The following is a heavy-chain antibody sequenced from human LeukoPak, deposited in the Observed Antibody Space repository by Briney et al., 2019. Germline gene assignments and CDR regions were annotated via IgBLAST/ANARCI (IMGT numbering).Heavy chain of an antibody. V-gene: IGHV4-59*08. CDR2: IYYSGST. CDR1: GGSISSYY. Sequence: PSETLSLTCTVPGGSISSYYWSWIRQPPGKGLKRIGFIYYSGSTNYNPSLKSRVTISVDTSKNQFSLKLSSVTAADTAVYYCARPSLDYGGIDAFDFWGQGTLVTVSS. D-gene: IGHD4-23*01. CDR3: ARPSLDYGGIDAFDF. J-gene: IGHJ3*01.